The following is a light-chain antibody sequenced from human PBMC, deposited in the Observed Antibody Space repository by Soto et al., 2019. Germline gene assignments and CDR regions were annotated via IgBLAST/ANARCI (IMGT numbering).Light chain of an antibody. V-gene: IGLV2-14*01. CDR2: EVS. Sequence: QSALTQPASVSGSPGQSITISCTGTSSDVGGYEYVSWYQQHPGKAPKLIIYEVSNRPSGVSNRFSGSKSANTASLSISGLQAEDEADYYCSSYTSISTYVFGTGTKLTVL. CDR3: SSYTSISTYV. CDR1: SSDVGGYEY. J-gene: IGLJ1*01.